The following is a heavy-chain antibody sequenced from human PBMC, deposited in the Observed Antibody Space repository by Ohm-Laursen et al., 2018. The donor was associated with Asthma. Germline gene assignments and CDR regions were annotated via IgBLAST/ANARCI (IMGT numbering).Heavy chain of an antibody. CDR2: ISSNGASR. CDR3: VKQSAAHSDYYYAMDV. D-gene: IGHD6-13*01. Sequence: SLRLSCTASGFDFRSYAIHWVRQAPGKGLEYVSAISSNGASRYYADSVQGRFTISRDNVDNTLYLQMRSVRGEDTAVYYCVKQSAAHSDYYYAMDVWGQGTTVTVSS. J-gene: IGHJ6*02. V-gene: IGHV3-64D*08. CDR1: GFDFRSYA.